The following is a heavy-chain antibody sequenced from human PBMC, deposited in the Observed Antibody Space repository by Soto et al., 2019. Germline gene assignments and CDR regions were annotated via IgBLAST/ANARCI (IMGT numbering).Heavy chain of an antibody. D-gene: IGHD2-15*01. CDR1: GYTFTSYA. V-gene: IGHV1-3*01. CDR2: INAGNGNT. CDR3: ARMCCSGAAKYNWFDP. Sequence: ASVTVSCQASGYTFTSYAMHWVRQAPGQRLEWMGWINAGNGNTKYSQKFQGRVTITRDTSASTAYMELSSLRSEDTAVYYCARMCCSGAAKYNWFDPWGQGTLVTVSS. J-gene: IGHJ5*02.